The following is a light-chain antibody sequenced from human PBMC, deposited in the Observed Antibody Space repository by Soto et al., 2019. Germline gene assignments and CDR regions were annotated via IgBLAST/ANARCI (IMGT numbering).Light chain of an antibody. Sequence: DIQMTQSLSSLSASVGDRVAITCRASQSISSFLNWYQQKPGKAPKLPIYAESSLQSGVPSRFSGSGSGTDFTLTISILQPEDFATYYCQQSYSTPQTFGQGTKVEIK. CDR3: QQSYSTPQT. CDR1: QSISSF. V-gene: IGKV1-39*01. CDR2: AES. J-gene: IGKJ1*01.